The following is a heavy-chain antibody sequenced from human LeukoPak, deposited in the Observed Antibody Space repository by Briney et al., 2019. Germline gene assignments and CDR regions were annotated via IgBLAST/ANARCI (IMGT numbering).Heavy chain of an antibody. D-gene: IGHD3-22*01. CDR3: ARRDDSSGYHKIFDY. CDR1: GGSISSGPYY. CDR2: IYYGENT. V-gene: IGHV4-39*01. J-gene: IGHJ4*02. Sequence: SETLSLTCTVSGGSISSGPYYWGWIRQPPGKGLEWMGNIYYGENTYYNPSLKSRVTISIDTSKNQFYLKLSSLTAADTAVCYCARRDDSSGYHKIFDYWGPGTLVTVSS.